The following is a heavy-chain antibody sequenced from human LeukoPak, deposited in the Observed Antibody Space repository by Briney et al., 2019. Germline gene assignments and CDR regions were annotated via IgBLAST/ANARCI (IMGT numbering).Heavy chain of an antibody. D-gene: IGHD1-7*01. V-gene: IGHV3-23*01. CDR1: GFTFSSYA. CDR2: ISGSGGST. Sequence: HPGGSLRLSCAASGFTFSSYAMSWVRQAPGKGLEWVSAISGSGGSTYYADSVKGRFTISRDNSKNTPYLQMNSLRVEDTAVYYCAKDRAITGTTDWFDPWGQGTLVTVSS. J-gene: IGHJ5*02. CDR3: AKDRAITGTTDWFDP.